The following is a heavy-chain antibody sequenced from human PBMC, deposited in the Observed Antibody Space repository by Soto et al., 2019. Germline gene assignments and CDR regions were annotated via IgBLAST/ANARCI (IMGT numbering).Heavy chain of an antibody. J-gene: IGHJ4*02. CDR2: TYYRSKWYS. V-gene: IGHV6-1*01. CDR1: GDSVSSNNAA. Sequence: QILLQQSGPGLLRPSQTLSLTCAISGDSVSSNNAAWNWIRQSPSRGLEWLGRTYYRSKWYSYYAGSVKGRITINADTSKNQFSLHLNSVTPQDTAVYYCARGPSPLAYWGRGTVVIVSS. CDR3: ARGPSPLAY. D-gene: IGHD6-6*01.